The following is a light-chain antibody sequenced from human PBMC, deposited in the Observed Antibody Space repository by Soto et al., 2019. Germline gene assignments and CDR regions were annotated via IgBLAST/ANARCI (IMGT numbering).Light chain of an antibody. Sequence: EIVFTQSPGTLSLSPGERATLSCRASQSVRNNYLAWYQQKPGQAPRLLIYGASNRATGIPDRLSGSGSGTDFTLTISRLEPEDFAVYYCQQYGSSGTFGQGTKVDIK. CDR3: QQYGSSGT. CDR2: GAS. J-gene: IGKJ1*01. CDR1: QSVRNNY. V-gene: IGKV3-20*01.